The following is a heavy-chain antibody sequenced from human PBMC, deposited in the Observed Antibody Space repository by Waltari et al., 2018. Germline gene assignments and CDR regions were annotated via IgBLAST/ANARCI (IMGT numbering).Heavy chain of an antibody. CDR2: SYYSGNP. J-gene: IGHJ1*01. CDR1: GGSISSSSYY. Sequence: QLQLQESGPGLVKPSETLSLTCTVSGGSISSSSYYWGWIRQPPGKGLEWIGRSYYSGNPYHNPSLKSRVTISVATAKNQFSLKLSSVTAADTAVYYCARVATGYYDFWSGTPAPGGYFQHWGQGTLVTVSS. D-gene: IGHD3-3*01. CDR3: ARVATGYYDFWSGTPAPGGYFQH. V-gene: IGHV4-39*01.